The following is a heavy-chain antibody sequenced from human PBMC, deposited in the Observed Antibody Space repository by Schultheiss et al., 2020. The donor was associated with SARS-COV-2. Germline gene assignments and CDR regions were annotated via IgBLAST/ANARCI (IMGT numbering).Heavy chain of an antibody. Sequence: GESLKISCAASGFTFDDYAMHWVRQAPGKGLEWVSLISWDGGSTYYADSVKGRFTISRDNSKNSLYLQMNSLRAEDTALYYCAKGLRSGSYYNNYYFDYWGQGTLVTVSS. CDR3: AKGLRSGSYYNNYYFDY. D-gene: IGHD3-10*02. CDR1: GFTFDDYA. J-gene: IGHJ4*02. V-gene: IGHV3-43D*04. CDR2: ISWDGGST.